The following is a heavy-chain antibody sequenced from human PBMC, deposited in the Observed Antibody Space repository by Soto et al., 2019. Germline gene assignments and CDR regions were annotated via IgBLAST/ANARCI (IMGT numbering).Heavy chain of an antibody. Sequence: SETLSLTCAVSGGSISSGGYSWSWIRQPPGKGLECIGYISHSGSTYYNPSLKSRVTISVDRSKNQFSLKLSSVTAADTAVYYCARGAAMVDYWGQGTLVTVSS. V-gene: IGHV4-30-2*01. CDR3: ARGAAMVDY. CDR1: GGSISSGGYS. D-gene: IGHD5-18*01. J-gene: IGHJ4*02. CDR2: ISHSGST.